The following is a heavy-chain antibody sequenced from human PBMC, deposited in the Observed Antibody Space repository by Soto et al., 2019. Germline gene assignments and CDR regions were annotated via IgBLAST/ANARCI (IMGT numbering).Heavy chain of an antibody. J-gene: IGHJ4*02. V-gene: IGHV3-33*01. Sequence: PGGSLRLSCAASGFTFSSYGMHWVRQAPGKGLEWVAVIWYDGSNKYYADSVKGRFTISRDNSKSTLYLQMNSLRAEDTAVYYCARDEAAAGPFDYWGQGTLVTVSS. D-gene: IGHD6-13*01. CDR1: GFTFSSYG. CDR3: ARDEAAAGPFDY. CDR2: IWYDGSNK.